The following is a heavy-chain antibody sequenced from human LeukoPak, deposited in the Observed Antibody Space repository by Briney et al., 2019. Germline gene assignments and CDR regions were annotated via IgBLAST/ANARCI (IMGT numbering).Heavy chain of an antibody. J-gene: IGHJ4*02. Sequence: SETLSLTCTVSGDSISSYSWSWIRQPPEKGLEWIGYIFYSGSTNYNPSLRSRVTMSVDMSKNQFSLKLSSVTAADTAVYYCARLTAHYFGDERGYYFDFWGQGTLVTVSS. D-gene: IGHD3-10*01. CDR2: IFYSGST. V-gene: IGHV4-59*08. CDR1: GDSISSYS. CDR3: ARLTAHYFGDERGYYFDF.